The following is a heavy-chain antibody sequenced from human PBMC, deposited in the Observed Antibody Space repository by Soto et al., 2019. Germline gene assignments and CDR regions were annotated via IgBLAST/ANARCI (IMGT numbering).Heavy chain of an antibody. D-gene: IGHD3-22*01. J-gene: IGHJ4*02. Sequence: RWALRVSCSASGFMFNKYAMSCFRQATGKGLEWVSTVSVSGGTTYYADSLKGRFTISRDNSTKTVYLQMTRLRADDTAIYYCAKGLYYYDSSGYRLFDYWRQGTLVTVSS. CDR2: VSVSGGTT. CDR1: GFMFNKYA. V-gene: IGHV3-23*01. CDR3: AKGLYYYDSSGYRLFDY.